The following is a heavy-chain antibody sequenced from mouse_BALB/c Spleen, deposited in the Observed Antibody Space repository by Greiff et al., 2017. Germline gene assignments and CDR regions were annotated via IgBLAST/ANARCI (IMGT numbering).Heavy chain of an antibody. J-gene: IGHJ1*01. D-gene: IGHD4-1*01. CDR3: AREDSGTDWYFDV. CDR2: INSNGGST. V-gene: IGHV5-6-3*01. Sequence: VQLKESGGGLVQPGGSLKLSCAASGFTFSSYGMSWVRQTPDKRLELVATINSNGGSTYYPDSVKGRFTISRDNAKNTLYLQMSSLKSEDTAMYYCAREDSGTDWYFDVWGAGTTVTVSS. CDR1: GFTFSSYG.